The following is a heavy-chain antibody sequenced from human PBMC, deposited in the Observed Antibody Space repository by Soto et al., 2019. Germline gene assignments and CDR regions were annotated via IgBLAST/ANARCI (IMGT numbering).Heavy chain of an antibody. V-gene: IGHV3-66*01. J-gene: IGHJ4*02. CDR3: ASDGTYNGV. CDR1: GFTVSNNS. CDR2: IFSNGDT. D-gene: IGHD1-1*01. Sequence: ELQLVASGGGLVQPGGSLRLSCAASGFTVSNNSVRWVRQAPGKGLEWVSLIFSNGDTRYADSVKGRLTISRDSSSKTLYLRMNSLRVEDTAVYYCASDGTYNGVGGQGIHVTVSS.